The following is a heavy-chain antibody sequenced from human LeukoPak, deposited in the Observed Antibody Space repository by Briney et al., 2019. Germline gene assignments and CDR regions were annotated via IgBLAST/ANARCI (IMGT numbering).Heavy chain of an antibody. CDR2: ISGSGGST. CDR3: AKSPQWLVHGY. D-gene: IGHD6-19*01. V-gene: IGHV3-23*01. CDR1: GCTFSSYA. J-gene: IGHJ4*02. Sequence: GGSLRLSCAASGCTFSSYAMSWVRQAPGKGLEWVSAISGSGGSTYYADSVKGRFTISRDNSKNTLYLQMNSLRAEDTAVYYCAKSPQWLVHGYWGQGTLVTVSS.